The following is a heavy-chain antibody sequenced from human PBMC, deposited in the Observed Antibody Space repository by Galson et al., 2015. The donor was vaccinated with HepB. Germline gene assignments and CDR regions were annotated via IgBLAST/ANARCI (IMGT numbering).Heavy chain of an antibody. CDR2: INVDDGDT. CDR3: ARVSRILGDYYYMDF. J-gene: IGHJ6*03. CDR1: GYTFTSYA. D-gene: IGHD2-15*01. V-gene: IGHV1-3*01. Sequence: SVKVSCKASGYTFTSYAMYWVRQAPGQRLEWMGWINVDDGDTKYSQKFQGRVTITRDTSASTAYMELSSLRSEDTAVYYCARVSRILGDYYYMDFWGTGTTVTVSS.